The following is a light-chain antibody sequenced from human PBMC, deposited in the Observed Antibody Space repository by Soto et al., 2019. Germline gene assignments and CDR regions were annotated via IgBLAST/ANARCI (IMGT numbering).Light chain of an antibody. CDR3: QEYDGAPIT. Sequence: IMLTQSPGTLSLSPGERATLSFRASQSVSSNYLAWYQQKPGQAPRLLIYDASSRATGIPDRFSGSGSGTDFTLPIARLEPEDFAVYYCQEYDGAPITFGLGTRLEI. CDR1: QSVSSNY. V-gene: IGKV3-20*01. CDR2: DAS. J-gene: IGKJ5*01.